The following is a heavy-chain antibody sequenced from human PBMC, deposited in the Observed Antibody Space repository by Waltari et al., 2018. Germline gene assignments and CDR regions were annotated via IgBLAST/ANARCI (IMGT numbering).Heavy chain of an antibody. CDR1: GFTFSSYA. CDR2: ISGGGGST. CDR3: AKGTYFLTIFGVTITDL. V-gene: IGHV3-23*01. Sequence: EVQLLESGGGLVQPGGSLRLSCAASGFTFSSYAMSWVRQAPGKGLEWVSVISGGGGSTYYADSVKGRFTISRDNSKNTLYLQMNSLRAEDTAVYYCAKGTYFLTIFGVTITDLWGQGTLVTVSS. J-gene: IGHJ5*02. D-gene: IGHD3-3*01.